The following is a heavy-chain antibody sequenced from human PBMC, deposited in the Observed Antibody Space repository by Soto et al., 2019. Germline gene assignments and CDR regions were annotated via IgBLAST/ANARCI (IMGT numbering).Heavy chain of an antibody. D-gene: IGHD3-10*01. CDR3: ARAGGPRNYYYYMDV. CDR1: GGSIGSYY. J-gene: IGHJ6*03. CDR2: IYYSGST. V-gene: IGHV4-59*01. Sequence: SETLSLTCTVSGGSIGSYYWSWIRQPPGKGLEWIGYIYYSGSTYYNPSLKSRVTISVDTSKNQFSLNLNSVTAADTAIFYCARAGGPRNYYYYMDVWGKGTTVTVSS.